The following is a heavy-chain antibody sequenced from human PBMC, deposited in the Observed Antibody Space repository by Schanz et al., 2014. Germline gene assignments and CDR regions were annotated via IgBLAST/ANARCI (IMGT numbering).Heavy chain of an antibody. J-gene: IGHJ3*01. D-gene: IGHD3-9*01. CDR3: ARETTIITGGAFDV. V-gene: IGHV3-23*01. CDR2: ISGSGGST. CDR1: GFNFSDYA. Sequence: EVQLLESGGGLVPPGGSLRLSCAASGFNFSDYAMSWVRQAPGKGLEWVSAISGSGGSTYYADSVKGRFTISRDNSKNTLYLQMNSLRAEDTAVYYCARETTIITGGAFDVWGQGTMVTVSS.